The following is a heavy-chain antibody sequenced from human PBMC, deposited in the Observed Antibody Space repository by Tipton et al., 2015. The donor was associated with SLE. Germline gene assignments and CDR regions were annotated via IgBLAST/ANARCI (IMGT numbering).Heavy chain of an antibody. CDR3: AGANWSYGFFDY. CDR2: ISSNGKTI. V-gene: IGHV3-11*01. J-gene: IGHJ4*02. CDR1: GFSISDYY. Sequence: GSLRLSCAASGFSISDYYMNWIRQAPGKGLEWVSYISSNGKTIYYGDSVQGRFTISRDNSKNTVYLDMLRLRADDTAMYYCAGANWSYGFFDYWGQGTLVTVSP. D-gene: IGHD3-10*01.